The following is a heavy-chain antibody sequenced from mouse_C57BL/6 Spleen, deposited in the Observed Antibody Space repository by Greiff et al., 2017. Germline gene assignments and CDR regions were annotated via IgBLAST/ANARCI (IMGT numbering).Heavy chain of an antibody. CDR2: IYYSGTI. J-gene: IGHJ4*01. Sequence: DVKLQESGPGLVKPSQTVFLTCTVTGISITTGNYRWSWIRQFPGNKLEWIGYIYYSGTITYNPSLTSRTTITRDTPKNQFFLEMNSLTAEDTATYYCARDSGSSYDYAMDYWGQGTSVTVSS. V-gene: IGHV3-5*01. CDR1: GISITTGNYR. D-gene: IGHD1-1*01. CDR3: ARDSGSSYDYAMDY.